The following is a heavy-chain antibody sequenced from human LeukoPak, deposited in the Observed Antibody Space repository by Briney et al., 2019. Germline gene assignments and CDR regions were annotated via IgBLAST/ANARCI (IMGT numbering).Heavy chain of an antibody. V-gene: IGHV3-7*01. CDR2: INQDGSEK. D-gene: IGHD6-13*01. Sequence: GGSLRLSCAASGFTFSRYWMSWVRQAPGKGLEWVANINQDGSEKYYVDSVKGRFTISRDNAKNTLYLQMNSLRAEDTAVYYCARVSSSSWWALDYWGQGTLVTVSS. CDR3: ARVSSSSWWALDY. J-gene: IGHJ4*02. CDR1: GFTFSRYW.